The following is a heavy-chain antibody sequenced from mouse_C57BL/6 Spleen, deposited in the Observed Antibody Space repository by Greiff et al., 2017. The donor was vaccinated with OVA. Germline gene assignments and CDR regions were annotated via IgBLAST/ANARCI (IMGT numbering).Heavy chain of an antibody. V-gene: IGHV1-82*01. D-gene: IGHD2-1*01. CDR2: IYPGDGDT. J-gene: IGHJ1*03. CDR1: GYAFSSSW. Sequence: QVQLQQSGPELLKPGASVKISCKASGYAFSSSWMNWVKQRPGKGLEWIGRIYPGDGDTNYNGKFKGKATLTADKSSSTAYMQLSSLTSEDSAVYFCAREAGNYGYFDVWGTGTTVTVSS. CDR3: AREAGNYGYFDV.